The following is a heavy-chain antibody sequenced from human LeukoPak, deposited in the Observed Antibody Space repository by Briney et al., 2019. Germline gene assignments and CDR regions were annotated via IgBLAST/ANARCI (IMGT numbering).Heavy chain of an antibody. Sequence: PSETLSLTCTVSGYSISSGYYWGWIRQPPGKGLEWIGSIYHSGSTYYNPSLKSRVTISVDTSKNQFSLKLGSVTAADTAVYYCARDDRACGGDCYGNDAFDIWGQGTMVTVSS. V-gene: IGHV4-38-2*02. J-gene: IGHJ3*02. CDR2: IYHSGST. CDR3: ARDDRACGGDCYGNDAFDI. CDR1: GYSISSGYY. D-gene: IGHD2-21*02.